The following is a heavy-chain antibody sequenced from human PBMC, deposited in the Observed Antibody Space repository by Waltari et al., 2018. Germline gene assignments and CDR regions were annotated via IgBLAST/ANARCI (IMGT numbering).Heavy chain of an antibody. D-gene: IGHD3-22*01. Sequence: QVHLQESGPGPVHPSETLSPTCAVSGYSIRSGFHWGWFRRTPGKGLEWIGSIHHSGSTYYSSSLKSRVTLSIDTSENRFSLKLSSVTAADTAIYYCVRDQLPTDSSGYSADYFDRWGQGTLVTVSS. V-gene: IGHV4-38-2*02. CDR1: GYSIRSGFH. J-gene: IGHJ4*02. CDR3: VRDQLPTDSSGYSADYFDR. CDR2: IHHSGST.